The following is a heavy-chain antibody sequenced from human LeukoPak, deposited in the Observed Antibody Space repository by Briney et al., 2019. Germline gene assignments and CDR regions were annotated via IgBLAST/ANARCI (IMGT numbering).Heavy chain of an antibody. D-gene: IGHD4-17*01. CDR2: INKDGSEK. Sequence: GGSLRLSCGVSGFTFNSYGMSWVRQAPGKGLEWVANINKDGSEKYYVDSVKGRFTISRDNAKNSLYLQMNSLRAEDTAVYYCARDKSYGDSEDYWGQGTLVTVSS. CDR3: ARDKSYGDSEDY. CDR1: GFTFNSYG. V-gene: IGHV3-7*05. J-gene: IGHJ4*02.